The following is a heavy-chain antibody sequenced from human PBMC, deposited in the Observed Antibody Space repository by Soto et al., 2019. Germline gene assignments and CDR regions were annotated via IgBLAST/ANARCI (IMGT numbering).Heavy chain of an antibody. J-gene: IGHJ6*02. V-gene: IGHV3-30*18. Sequence: QVQLVESGGGVVQPGRSLRLSCAASGFTFSSYGMHWVRQAPGKGLEWVAVISYDGSNKYYADSVKGRLTISRDNSKNTLYLQMNSLRAEDTAVYYCAKDTYGGMDVWGQGTTVTVSS. CDR2: ISYDGSNK. CDR3: AKDTYGGMDV. D-gene: IGHD3-10*01. CDR1: GFTFSSYG.